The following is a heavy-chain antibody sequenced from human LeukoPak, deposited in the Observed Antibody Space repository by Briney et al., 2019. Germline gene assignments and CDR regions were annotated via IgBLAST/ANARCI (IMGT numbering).Heavy chain of an antibody. Sequence: PGGSLRLSCAASGFTFSTYEMNWVRQAPGKGLEWVSSISSSSTYIYYADSVKGRFTISRDNAKNSLFLQMNSLRAEDTAVYYCASSLAVAGTGGWFDPWGQGNLVTVSS. CDR3: ASSLAVAGTGGWFDP. V-gene: IGHV3-21*01. J-gene: IGHJ5*02. CDR2: ISSSSTYI. CDR1: GFTFSTYE. D-gene: IGHD6-13*01.